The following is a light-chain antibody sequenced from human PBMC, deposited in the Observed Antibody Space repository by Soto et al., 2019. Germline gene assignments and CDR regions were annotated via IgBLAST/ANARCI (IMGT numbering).Light chain of an antibody. CDR1: RSNIGSNT. V-gene: IGLV1-44*01. Sequence: QSVLTQPPSESVTPGQRVTISCSGSRSNIGSNTVNWYQQLPGTPPKFLIYSNNQRPSGVPKRFSASKSGTSASLAISGLQSEDEADYYCATWDDSLNGHVVFGGGTQLTVL. J-gene: IGLJ2*01. CDR2: SNN. CDR3: ATWDDSLNGHVV.